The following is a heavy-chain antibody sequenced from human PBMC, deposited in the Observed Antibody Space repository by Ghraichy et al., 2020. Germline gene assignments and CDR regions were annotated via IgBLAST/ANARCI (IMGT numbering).Heavy chain of an antibody. Sequence: SETLSLTCTVSGGSVSNTNYYWSWIRQPPGKGLEWIGYISYSGSTNYNPSLKSRVTVSLDTSKNQFSLKLTSVTAADTAVYYCARTGSIIDAFDFWGQGTMVTVSS. D-gene: IGHD3-9*01. CDR2: ISYSGST. J-gene: IGHJ3*01. CDR1: GGSVSNTNYY. V-gene: IGHV4-61*01. CDR3: ARTGSIIDAFDF.